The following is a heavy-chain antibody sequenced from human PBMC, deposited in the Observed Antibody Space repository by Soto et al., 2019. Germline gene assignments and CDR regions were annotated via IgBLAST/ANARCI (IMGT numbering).Heavy chain of an antibody. CDR2: INHSGST. CDR1: GGSFSGYY. CDR3: ARGHYYRGRYYYYYGMDV. D-gene: IGHD1-26*01. V-gene: IGHV4-34*01. J-gene: IGHJ6*01. Sequence: QVQLQQWGAGLLKPSETLSLTCAVYGGSFSGYYWSWIRQPPGKGLEWIGEINHSGSTNYNPSLKSRVTISVDTSKNQFSLKLSSVTAADTAVYYCARGHYYRGRYYYYYGMDVW.